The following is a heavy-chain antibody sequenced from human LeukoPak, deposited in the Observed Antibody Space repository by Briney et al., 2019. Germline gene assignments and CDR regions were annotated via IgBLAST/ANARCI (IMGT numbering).Heavy chain of an antibody. CDR1: RFIFSSYS. Sequence: AGGSLRLSCAASRFIFSSYSMNWVRQAPGKGLEWVSSISTSSSYIYYADSVRGRFTMSRDNAKNSLYLQMNSLRAEDTAVYYCARGGDILSNDLGHIWGQGTMFTVSS. CDR3: ARGGDILSNDLGHI. V-gene: IGHV3-21*01. J-gene: IGHJ3*02. CDR2: ISTSSSYI. D-gene: IGHD3-16*01.